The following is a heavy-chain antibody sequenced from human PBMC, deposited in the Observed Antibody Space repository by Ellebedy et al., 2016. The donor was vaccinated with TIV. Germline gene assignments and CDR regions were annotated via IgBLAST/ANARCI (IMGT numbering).Heavy chain of an antibody. CDR1: GFTFSSSA. J-gene: IGHJ1*01. V-gene: IGHV3-23*01. CDR2: IISGAST. D-gene: IGHD3-3*01. Sequence: GESLKISCAASGFTFSSSAMSWVRQAPGKGLEWVSSIISGASTSYADSVKGRFTISRDNSKNTLYLQMNSLRAEDTAVYYCANGFYDFWSGYYEGYFQHWGQGTLVTVSS. CDR3: ANGFYDFWSGYYEGYFQH.